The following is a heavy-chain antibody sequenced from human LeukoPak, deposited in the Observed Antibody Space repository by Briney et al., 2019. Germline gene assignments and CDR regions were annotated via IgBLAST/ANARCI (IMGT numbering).Heavy chain of an antibody. D-gene: IGHD3-9*01. Sequence: YPGGSLRLSCAASGFTFSSYSMNWVRQAPGKGLEWVSSISSSSSYIYYADSVKGRFTISRDNSKNTLYLQMNSLRAEDTAVYYCARDEYYDIPDPHYYYGMDVWGQGTTVTVSS. J-gene: IGHJ6*02. CDR2: ISSSSSYI. CDR3: ARDEYYDIPDPHYYYGMDV. V-gene: IGHV3-21*01. CDR1: GFTFSSYS.